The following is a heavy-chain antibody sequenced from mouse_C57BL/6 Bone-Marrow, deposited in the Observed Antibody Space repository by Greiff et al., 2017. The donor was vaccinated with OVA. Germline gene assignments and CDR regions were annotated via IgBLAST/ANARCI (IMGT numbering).Heavy chain of an antibody. CDR3: ASPYYYGSSYGIAY. CDR1: GYTFTSYW. V-gene: IGHV1-64*01. D-gene: IGHD1-1*01. Sequence: QVQLQPSGAELVKPGASVKLSCKASGYTFTSYWMHWVKQRPGQGLEWIGMIHPNSGSTNYNEKFKSKATLTVDKSSSTAYMQLSSLTSEDSAVYYCASPYYYGSSYGIAYWGQGTLVTVSA. J-gene: IGHJ3*01. CDR2: IHPNSGST.